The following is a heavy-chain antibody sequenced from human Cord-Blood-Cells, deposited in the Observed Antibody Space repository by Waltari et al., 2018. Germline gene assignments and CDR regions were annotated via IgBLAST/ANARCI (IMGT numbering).Heavy chain of an antibody. Sequence: QLQLQESGPGLVKPSETLSLTCTVSGGSISSSSYYWGWIRQPPGKGLEWIGRIYYSGSPYYNPALKGRGTISVDTSKNQFSLKLSSVTAADTAVYYWARGAVAGTVFDYWGQGTLVTVSS. D-gene: IGHD6-19*01. CDR2: IYYSGSP. CDR3: ARGAVAGTVFDY. CDR1: GGSISSSSYY. V-gene: IGHV4-39*01. J-gene: IGHJ4*02.